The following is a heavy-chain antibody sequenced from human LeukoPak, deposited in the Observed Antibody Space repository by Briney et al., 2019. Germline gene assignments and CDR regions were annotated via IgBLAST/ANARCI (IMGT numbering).Heavy chain of an antibody. CDR2: ISGYNGNT. V-gene: IGHV1-18*01. Sequence: ASVKVSCKPSGYTFTSYGISWVRQAPGQGLEWMGWISGYNGNTKHAQQLQGRVTLTTDTSPSTAYMELWSLRYDDTAVYYCARDPSIAADGLYNYYGMDVWGQGTTVTVSS. J-gene: IGHJ6*02. CDR1: GYTFTSYG. CDR3: ARDPSIAADGLYNYYGMDV. D-gene: IGHD6-13*01.